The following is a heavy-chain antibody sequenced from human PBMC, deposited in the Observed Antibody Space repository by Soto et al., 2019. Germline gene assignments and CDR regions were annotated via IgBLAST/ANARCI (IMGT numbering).Heavy chain of an antibody. Sequence: GASVKVSCKASGGTFSSYAISWVRQAPGQGLEWMGGIIPIFGTANYAQKFQGRVTITADESTSTAYMELSSLRSEDTAVYYCARGRWDYYDSSGLSYFDYWGQGTLVTVSS. J-gene: IGHJ4*02. CDR3: ARGRWDYYDSSGLSYFDY. V-gene: IGHV1-69*13. CDR2: IIPIFGTA. CDR1: GGTFSSYA. D-gene: IGHD3-22*01.